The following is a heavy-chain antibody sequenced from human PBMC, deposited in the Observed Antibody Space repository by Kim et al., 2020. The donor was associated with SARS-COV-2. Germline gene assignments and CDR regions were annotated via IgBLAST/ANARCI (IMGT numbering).Heavy chain of an antibody. J-gene: IGHJ4*02. CDR2: IYSGGSST. CDR1: GFTFSSYA. V-gene: IGHV3-23*03. Sequence: GGSLRLSCAASGFTFSSYAMSWVRQAPGKGLEWVSVIYSGGSSTYYADSVKGRFTISRDNSKNTLHLQMNSLRAEDTAVYYCAKGAEYFDYWGQGTLVT. CDR3: AKGAEYFDY.